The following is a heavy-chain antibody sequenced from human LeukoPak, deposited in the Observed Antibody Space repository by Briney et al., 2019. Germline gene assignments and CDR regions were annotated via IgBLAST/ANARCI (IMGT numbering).Heavy chain of an antibody. V-gene: IGHV5-51*01. CDR1: GYSFTSYW. D-gene: IGHD6-6*01. CDR3: ARQGSSLYYYYYYMDV. Sequence: GESLKISCKGSGYSFTSYWIGWVRQMPGKGLEWMGIIYPGDSDTRYSPSFQGQVTISADKSISTAYLQWSSLKASDTAMYYCARQGSSLYYYYYYMDVWGRGTTVTVSS. CDR2: IYPGDSDT. J-gene: IGHJ6*03.